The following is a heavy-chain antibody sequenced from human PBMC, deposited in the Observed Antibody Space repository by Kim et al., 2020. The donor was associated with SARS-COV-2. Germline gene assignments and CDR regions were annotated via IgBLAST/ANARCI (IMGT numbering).Heavy chain of an antibody. CDR2: IYYSGST. J-gene: IGHJ3*02. Sequence: SETLSLTCTVSGGSISSSSYYWGWIRQPPGKGLEWIGSIYYSGSTYYNPSLKSRVTISVDTSKNQFSLKLSSVTAADTAVYYCARVRSGPWYYDILTGSHDAFDIWGQGTMVTVSS. D-gene: IGHD3-9*01. CDR3: ARVRSGPWYYDILTGSHDAFDI. CDR1: GGSISSSSYY. V-gene: IGHV4-39*07.